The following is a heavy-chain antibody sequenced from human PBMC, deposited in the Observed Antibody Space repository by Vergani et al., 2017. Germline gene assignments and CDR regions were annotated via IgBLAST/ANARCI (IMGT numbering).Heavy chain of an antibody. CDR2: ISSSSSYI. CDR1: GFTFSSYA. Sequence: EVQLLESGGGLVQPGGSLRLSCAASGFTFSSYAMSWVRQAPGKGLEWVSAISSSSSYIYYADSVKGRFTISRDNSKNTLFLQMNSLRPEDTAVYYCARDYREYQLLTYFQHWGQGTLLSVSS. V-gene: IGHV3-23*01. CDR3: ARDYREYQLLTYFQH. D-gene: IGHD2-2*01. J-gene: IGHJ1*01.